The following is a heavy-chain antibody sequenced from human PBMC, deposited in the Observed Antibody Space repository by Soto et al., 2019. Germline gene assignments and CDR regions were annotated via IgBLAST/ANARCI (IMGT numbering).Heavy chain of an antibody. J-gene: IGHJ5*02. V-gene: IGHV5-51*01. Sequence: PRESLKISCQGSGYTFTNYWIAWVRQMPGKGLEWMGFIYPGDSNTRYSPSFQGQVTISADKSISTAYLQWSSLTASDTAVYYCARERGGYDFVVAATRAGNWFDPWGQGTLVTVSS. CDR2: IYPGDSNT. D-gene: IGHD2-15*01. CDR1: GYTFTNYW. CDR3: ARERGGYDFVVAATRAGNWFDP.